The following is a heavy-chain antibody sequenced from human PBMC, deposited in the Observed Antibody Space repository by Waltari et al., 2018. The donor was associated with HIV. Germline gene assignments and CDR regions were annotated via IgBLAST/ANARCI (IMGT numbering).Heavy chain of an antibody. CDR1: GYTFTSYA. CDR2: INAGNGNT. D-gene: IGHD2-2*01. V-gene: IGHV1-3*01. J-gene: IGHJ4*02. Sequence: QVQLVQSGAEVKKPGASVKVSCKASGYTFTSYAMHWVRQAPGQRLEWMGWINAGNGNTKYSPKFQGRVTITRDTSASTAYMELSSLRSEDTAVYYCARDVVLDCSSTSCYWAYWGQGTLVTVSS. CDR3: ARDVVLDCSSTSCYWAY.